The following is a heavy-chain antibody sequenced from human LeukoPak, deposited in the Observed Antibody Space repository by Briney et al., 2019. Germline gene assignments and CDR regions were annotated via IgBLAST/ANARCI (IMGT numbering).Heavy chain of an antibody. D-gene: IGHD1-7*01. J-gene: IGHJ4*02. CDR2: INWNGGST. CDR1: GFTFDDYG. Sequence: GGSLRLSCAASGFTFDDYGMSWVRQAPGKGLEWVSGINWNGGSTGYADSVKGRFTISRDNAKDSLYLQMNSLRAEDTALYYCARAGLYNWNYEGTAYFDYWGQGTLVTVSS. CDR3: ARAGLYNWNYEGTAYFDY. V-gene: IGHV3-20*04.